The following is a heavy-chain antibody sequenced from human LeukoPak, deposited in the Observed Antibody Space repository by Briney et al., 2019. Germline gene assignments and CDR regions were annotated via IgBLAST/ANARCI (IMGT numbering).Heavy chain of an antibody. V-gene: IGHV1-46*01. CDR3: ARGHSSGWFFQGPSAGWFDP. Sequence: ASVKVSCKASGHTFTSYYMHWVRQAPGQGLEWMGIINPSGGSTSYAQKFQGRVTMTRDMSTSTVYMELSSLRSEDTAVYYCARGHSSGWFFQGPSAGWFDPWGQGTLVTVSS. J-gene: IGHJ5*02. CDR1: GHTFTSYY. D-gene: IGHD6-19*01. CDR2: INPSGGST.